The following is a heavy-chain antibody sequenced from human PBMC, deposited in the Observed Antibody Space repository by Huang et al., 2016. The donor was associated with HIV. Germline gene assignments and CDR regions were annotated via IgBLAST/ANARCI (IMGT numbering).Heavy chain of an antibody. Sequence: QVQLNQWGAGQLRASETLSLSCAVYGGSFGGYYWTWIRRSPGKGRERVGGMKHGGKTKYTPSRNSRGFISADSTKNLFFLTVTSVTVADTATYLCAREKADESSSWCSGWSYDSWGRGTLV. CDR3: AREKADESSSWCSGWSYDS. J-gene: IGHJ5*01. CDR1: GGSFGGYY. V-gene: IGHV4-34*01. CDR2: MKHGGKT. D-gene: IGHD6-13*01.